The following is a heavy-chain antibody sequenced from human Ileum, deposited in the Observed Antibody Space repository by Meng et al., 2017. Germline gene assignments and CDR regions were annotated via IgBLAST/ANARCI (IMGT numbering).Heavy chain of an antibody. CDR2: IKPDGSEK. V-gene: IGHV3-7*01. CDR1: GFTLSSYW. Sequence: GGSLRLSCAASGFTLSSYWMHWVRQAPGKGLEWVANIKPDGSEKYNVDSVKGRFTISRDNAKNSLYLQMNTLRAEDTAVYYCARYYSSSRGGRMDYWGQGTLVTVSS. J-gene: IGHJ4*02. D-gene: IGHD6-6*01. CDR3: ARYYSSSRGGRMDY.